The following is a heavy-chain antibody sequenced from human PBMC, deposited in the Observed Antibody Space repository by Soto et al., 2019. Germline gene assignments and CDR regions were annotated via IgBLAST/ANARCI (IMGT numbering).Heavy chain of an antibody. D-gene: IGHD3-22*01. J-gene: IGHJ4*02. CDR2: IKSKTDGGTT. V-gene: IGHV3-15*07. CDR3: TLGYYYDSSGYYYDHYFDY. CDR1: GFTFSNAW. Sequence: ESGGGLVKPGGSLRLSCAASGFTFSNAWMNWVRQAPGKGLEWVGRIKSKTDGGTTDYAAPVNGRFTISRDDSKNTLYLQMNSLKTEDTAVYYCTLGYYYDSSGYYYDHYFDYWGQGTLVTVSS.